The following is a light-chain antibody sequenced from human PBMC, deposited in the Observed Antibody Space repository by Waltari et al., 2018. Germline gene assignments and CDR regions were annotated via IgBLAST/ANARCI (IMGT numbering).Light chain of an antibody. CDR2: INN. V-gene: IGLV1-44*01. Sequence: QSVLTQSPSASGAPGQTVTISCSGGNSNVGSTSVDWYQQFPGAAPKLLIYINNERPSGVSDRFSGSKSGTSASLAISNLQSDDEADYYWAAWDDSLNGPVFGGGTKVTV. CDR3: AAWDDSLNGPV. J-gene: IGLJ3*02. CDR1: NSNVGSTS.